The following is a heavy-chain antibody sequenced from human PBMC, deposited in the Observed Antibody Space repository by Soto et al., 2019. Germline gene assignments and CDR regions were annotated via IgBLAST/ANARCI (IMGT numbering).Heavy chain of an antibody. Sequence: YTIECISLWWVRQAPGQGLEWMGWISAYNGNTDYAQNFQGRVTMTTDTSTSTAYMELRSLRSDDTAVYYCARGGTLIDYWRQGTLVPVSS. CDR2: ISAYNGNT. CDR1: YTIECIS. J-gene: IGHJ4*02. V-gene: IGHV1-18*01. CDR3: ARGGTLIDY. D-gene: IGHD3-16*01.